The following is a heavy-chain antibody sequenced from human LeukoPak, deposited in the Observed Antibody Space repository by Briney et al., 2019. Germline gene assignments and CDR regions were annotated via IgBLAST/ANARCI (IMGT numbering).Heavy chain of an antibody. V-gene: IGHV1-69*05. J-gene: IGHJ4*02. D-gene: IGHD3-22*01. CDR3: VSRHYYDSSGEIDY. CDR2: IIPIFGTA. CDR1: GGTFSSYA. Sequence: ASVKVSCKASGGTFSSYAISWVRQAPGQGLEWMGRIIPIFGTANYAQKFQGRVTITTDESTSTAYMELSSLRSEDTAVYYCVSRHYYDSSGEIDYWGQGTLVTVSS.